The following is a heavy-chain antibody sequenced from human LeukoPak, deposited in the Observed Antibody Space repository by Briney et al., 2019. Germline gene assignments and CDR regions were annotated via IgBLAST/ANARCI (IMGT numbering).Heavy chain of an antibody. CDR1: GFTFSRYE. CDR2: ISSSGSII. Sequence: TGVSLRLSCAASGFTFSRYELNWVRQAPGKGLEWVSYISSSGSIIYYADSVKGRFTISRDNAKNSLYLQMNSLRAEDTAVYYCARDLGMTDGDYESYFDYWGQGTLVTVPT. J-gene: IGHJ4*02. V-gene: IGHV3-48*03. CDR3: ARDLGMTDGDYESYFDY. D-gene: IGHD4-17*01.